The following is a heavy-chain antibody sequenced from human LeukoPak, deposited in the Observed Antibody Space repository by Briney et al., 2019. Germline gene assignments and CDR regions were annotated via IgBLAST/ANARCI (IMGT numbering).Heavy chain of an antibody. D-gene: IGHD3-22*01. Sequence: PSQTLSLTCTVSGGSISSGGYYWSWIRRPPGKGLEWIGYIYHSGRTYDNPSLKSRVTISVDTSKNQFSLKLSSVTAADTAVYYRARVAGPYYYDSSGPFDYWGQGSLVTVSS. J-gene: IGHJ4*02. CDR2: IYHSGRT. V-gene: IGHV4-30-2*01. CDR1: GGSISSGGYY. CDR3: ARVAGPYYYDSSGPFDY.